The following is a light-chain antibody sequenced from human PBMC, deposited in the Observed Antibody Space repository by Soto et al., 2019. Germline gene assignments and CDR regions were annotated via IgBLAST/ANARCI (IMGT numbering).Light chain of an antibody. CDR1: QSLDRW. CDR2: DAS. V-gene: IGKV1-5*01. Sequence: DIQMTQSPSTLSASVGDRITITCRASQSLDRWLAWYQQKPGKAPKLLINDASNLESGVPSRFSGSGYGTEITLTISSLHPDDAATYYCQQYNSWQITFGGGTKVEV. J-gene: IGKJ4*01. CDR3: QQYNSWQIT.